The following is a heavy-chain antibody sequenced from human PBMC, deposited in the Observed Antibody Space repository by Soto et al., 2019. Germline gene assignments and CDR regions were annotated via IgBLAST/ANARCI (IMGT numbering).Heavy chain of an antibody. Sequence: QVQLVESGGGVVQPGRSLRLSCAASGFTFSSYGMHWVRQAPGKGLEWVAVISYDGSNKYYADSVKGRFTISRDNSKNPLYLQMNSLRAEDTAVYYCAKDCGGTCYYYGMDVWGQGTTVTVSS. V-gene: IGHV3-30*18. D-gene: IGHD2-21*01. CDR1: GFTFSSYG. J-gene: IGHJ6*02. CDR3: AKDCGGTCYYYGMDV. CDR2: ISYDGSNK.